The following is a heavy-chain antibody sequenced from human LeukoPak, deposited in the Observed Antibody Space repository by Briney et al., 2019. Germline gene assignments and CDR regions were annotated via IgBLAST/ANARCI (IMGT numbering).Heavy chain of an antibody. V-gene: IGHV3-48*04. Sequence: GGSLRLSCAASGFTFSNYNMNWVRQAPGKGLEWVSYITSSSSTIYYADSVKGRFTVSRDNAKNSLYLQMNSLRAEDTAVYYCVRVVMFSGLDYWGQGSLVTVSS. CDR2: ITSSSSTI. J-gene: IGHJ4*02. CDR3: VRVVMFSGLDY. CDR1: GFTFSNYN. D-gene: IGHD3-10*01.